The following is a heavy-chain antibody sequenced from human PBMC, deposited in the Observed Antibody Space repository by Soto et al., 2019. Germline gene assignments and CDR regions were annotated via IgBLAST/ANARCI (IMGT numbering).Heavy chain of an antibody. J-gene: IGHJ4*02. V-gene: IGHV1-2*02. CDR1: GDAFTGCY. Sequence: ASVKVSCKASGDAFTGCYMHWVRQAPGQGLEWMGWINPNSGGTNYAQKFQGRVTMTRDTSISTAYMELSRLRSDDTAVYHGARGYSSSWYHYWGQGTLVTVSS. D-gene: IGHD6-13*01. CDR3: ARGYSSSWYHY. CDR2: INPNSGGT.